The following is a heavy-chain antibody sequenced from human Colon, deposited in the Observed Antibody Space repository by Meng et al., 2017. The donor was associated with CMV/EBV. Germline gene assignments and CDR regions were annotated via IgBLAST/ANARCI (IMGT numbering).Heavy chain of an antibody. CDR1: GYIFTNFW. D-gene: IGHD1-1*01. J-gene: IGHJ4*02. Sequence: GESLKTPCQGPGYIFTNFWIAWVRLMPGEGLEWMGTIYPDDSDGRYNPTFRGQVTISADKSIDTAFLQLSRLEASDTAMYYCVRLGYTGYFDFWAQGTLVTVSS. CDR3: VRLGYTGYFDF. CDR2: IYPDDSDG. V-gene: IGHV5-51*01.